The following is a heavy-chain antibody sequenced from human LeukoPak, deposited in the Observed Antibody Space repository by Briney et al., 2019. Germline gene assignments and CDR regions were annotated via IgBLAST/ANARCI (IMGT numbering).Heavy chain of an antibody. CDR2: IYPRDGST. V-gene: IGHV1-46*01. J-gene: IGHJ4*02. CDR3: ARDQEGFDY. Sequence: ASVKVSCKASGYIFTSNYIHWVRQAPGQGLEWMGMIYPRDGSTSYAQRFQDKVTVTRDTSTSTVHMELSGLRSEDTAVYYCARDQEGFDYWGQGTQVTVSS. CDR1: GYIFTSNY.